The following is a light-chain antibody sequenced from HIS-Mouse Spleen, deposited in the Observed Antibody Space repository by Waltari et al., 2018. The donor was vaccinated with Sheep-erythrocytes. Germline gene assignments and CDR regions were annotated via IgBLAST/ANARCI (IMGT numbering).Light chain of an antibody. CDR2: AAS. J-gene: IGKJ3*01. CDR1: QSISSY. V-gene: IGKV1-39*01. Sequence: DIQMTQSPSSLSASVGDRVTITCRASQSISSYLNWYQQKPGKAPKLLIYAASSLQSGVPSRFSGSGSGSDFTLTISSLQPEDFATYYCQQNYSTPQFTFGPGTKVDIK. CDR3: QQNYSTPQFT.